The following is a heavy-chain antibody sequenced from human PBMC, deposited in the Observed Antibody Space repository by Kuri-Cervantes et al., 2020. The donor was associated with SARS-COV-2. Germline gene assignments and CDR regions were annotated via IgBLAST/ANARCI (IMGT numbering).Heavy chain of an antibody. V-gene: IGHV1-2*04. D-gene: IGHD2-2*02. J-gene: IGHJ6*02. CDR3: ARIDSLYLGRPRPQVYYGMDV. CDR2: INPNSGGT. CDR1: GYTFTGYY. Sequence: ASVKVSCKASGYTFTGYYMHWVRQAPGQGLEWMGWINPNSGGTNYAQKFQGWVTMTRDTSISTAYMELSRLRSEDTAVYYCARIDSLYLGRPRPQVYYGMDVWGQGTTVTVSS.